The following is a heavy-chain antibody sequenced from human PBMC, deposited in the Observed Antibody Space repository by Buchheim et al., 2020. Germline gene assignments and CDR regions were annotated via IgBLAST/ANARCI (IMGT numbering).Heavy chain of an antibody. V-gene: IGHV3-49*03. J-gene: IGHJ6*02. CDR2: IRSRAYGGTT. CDR3: SRGSSSSAYFGLDV. D-gene: IGHD6-6*01. CDR1: GFTFGDYA. Sequence: EVQVVESGGGLIQPGRSLRLSCTGSGFTFGDYAMSWFRQAPGKGLEWVGFIRSRAYGGTTEYADSVLGRFTISRDDSSSIAYLQMNSLRIEDTAVYSCSRGSSSSAYFGLDVWGQGTT.